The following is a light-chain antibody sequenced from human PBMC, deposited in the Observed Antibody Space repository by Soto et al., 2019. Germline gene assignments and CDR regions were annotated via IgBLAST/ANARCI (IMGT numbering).Light chain of an antibody. Sequence: QSALTQSPSASGSPGQSVTISCTGTSRDVGAYNYVSWYQQHPGKAPKLMIYEVSNRPSGVPDRFSGSKSGNTASLTVSGLQADDEADYYCSSYAGGNNLYVFGTGTKVTVL. CDR2: EVS. J-gene: IGLJ1*01. V-gene: IGLV2-8*01. CDR1: SRDVGAYNY. CDR3: SSYAGGNNLYV.